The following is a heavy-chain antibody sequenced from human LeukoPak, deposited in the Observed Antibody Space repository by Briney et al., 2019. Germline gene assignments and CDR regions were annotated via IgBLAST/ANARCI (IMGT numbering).Heavy chain of an antibody. J-gene: IGHJ4*02. Sequence: SQTLSLTCAISGDSVSSNSAAWNWIRQSPSRGLEWLGRTYYRSKWYNDYAVSVKSRITIYPDTSKNQFSLQLNSVTPEDTAVYYCARGLRENCGGDCYPVDYWGQGTLVTVSS. V-gene: IGHV6-1*01. D-gene: IGHD2-21*02. CDR2: TYYRSKWYN. CDR1: GDSVSSNSAA. CDR3: ARGLRENCGGDCYPVDY.